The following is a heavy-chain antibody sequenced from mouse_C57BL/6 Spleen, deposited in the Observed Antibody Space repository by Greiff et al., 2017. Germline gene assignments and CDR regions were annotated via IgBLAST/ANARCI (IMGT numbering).Heavy chain of an antibody. CDR3: ARDPDLIY. D-gene: IGHD2-3*01. CDR2: ISDGGRYT. V-gene: IGHV5-4*01. CDR1: GFTFSSYA. J-gene: IGHJ4*01. Sequence: EVQLVESGGGLVKPGGSLKLSCAASGFTFSSYAMSWVRQTPEKRLEWVATISDGGRYTYYPDNVKGRLTISRDNAKNNLYLQMSHLKSEDTAMYYGARDPDLIYGGQGTSVTVS.